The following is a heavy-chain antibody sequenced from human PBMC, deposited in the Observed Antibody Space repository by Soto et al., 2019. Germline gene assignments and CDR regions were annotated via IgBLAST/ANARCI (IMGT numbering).Heavy chain of an antibody. CDR1: GFSLSTKTVG. Sequence: QITLKESGPTLVKPTQTLTLTCTFSGFSLSTKTVGVAWIRQPPGEALEWLAVFYWDDDKRYSPSLRSRLTVTKDTSRNQVVLTMANMDPVDTATYYCAHLMITFGGVVADDAFDIWGQGTLVTVSS. D-gene: IGHD3-16*02. J-gene: IGHJ3*02. CDR2: FYWDDDK. V-gene: IGHV2-5*02. CDR3: AHLMITFGGVVADDAFDI.